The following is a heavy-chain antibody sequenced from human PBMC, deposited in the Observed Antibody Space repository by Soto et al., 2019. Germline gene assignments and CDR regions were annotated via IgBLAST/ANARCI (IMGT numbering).Heavy chain of an antibody. D-gene: IGHD3-3*01. CDR1: GYTFTSYG. Sequence: GASVKVSCKASGYTFTSYGISWVRQAPGQGPEWMGWISAYNGNTNYAQKLQGRVTMTTDTSTSTAYMELRSLRSDDTAVYYCARASYYDFWSGYYTWSYYYYGMDVWGQGTTVTVSS. J-gene: IGHJ6*02. CDR2: ISAYNGNT. CDR3: ARASYYDFWSGYYTWSYYYYGMDV. V-gene: IGHV1-18*01.